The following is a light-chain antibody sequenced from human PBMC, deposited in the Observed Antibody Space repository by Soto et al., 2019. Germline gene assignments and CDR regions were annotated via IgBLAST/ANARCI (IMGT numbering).Light chain of an antibody. J-gene: IGKJ4*01. Sequence: DIQMTQSPSSVSASVGDRVTITCRASERINTYLAWYQQQPGKAPKLLIYAASSLQSGVPSRFSGSGSGTEFTLTISNLQPEDFATYYCQRANSPPLTFGGGTKVDI. CDR1: ERINTY. CDR2: AAS. CDR3: QRANSPPLT. V-gene: IGKV1-12*01.